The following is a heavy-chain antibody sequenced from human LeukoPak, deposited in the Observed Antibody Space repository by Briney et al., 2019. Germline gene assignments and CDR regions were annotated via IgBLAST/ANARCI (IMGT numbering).Heavy chain of an antibody. V-gene: IGHV4-38-2*01. D-gene: IGHD3-10*01. CDR1: GYSLSSGYY. Sequence: SETLSLTCAVSGYSLSSGYYWGWIRQPPGKGLEWIGSIYHSGSTYYNPSLKSRVTISVDTFKNQFSLKLSSVTAADTAVYYCARYNYYGSGSYMRYWGQGTLVTVSS. CDR2: IYHSGST. J-gene: IGHJ4*02. CDR3: ARYNYYGSGSYMRY.